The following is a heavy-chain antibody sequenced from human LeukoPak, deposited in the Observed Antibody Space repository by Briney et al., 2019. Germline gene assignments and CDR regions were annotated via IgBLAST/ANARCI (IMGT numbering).Heavy chain of an antibody. D-gene: IGHD6-6*01. CDR1: GFTFSSYW. CDR3: AKEQVGWTSSRFDP. J-gene: IGHJ5*02. Sequence: GGSLRLSCAASGFTFSSYWMHWVRQAPGKGLEWVSGINSNGNTYNADSVKGRFTISRDNTKNTLYLQMNSLRVEDTAVYYCAKEQVGWTSSRFDPWGQGTVVTVSS. V-gene: IGHV3-23*01. CDR2: INSNGNT.